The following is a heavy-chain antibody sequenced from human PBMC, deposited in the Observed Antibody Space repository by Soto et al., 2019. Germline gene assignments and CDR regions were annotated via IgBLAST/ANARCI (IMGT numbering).Heavy chain of an antibody. D-gene: IGHD1-1*01. CDR2: ILPDGRDK. Sequence: VGSRRLSCADSGVTLSTYRMSWGRQARGKGLEWVGSILPDGRDKNYEDAVKGTFTISRDNAKYRMYRETNSLRAEGTSVYYYATKRPPRHDQHDYWGQGTLVTVSS. V-gene: IGHV3-7*01. CDR1: GVTLSTYR. CDR3: ATKRPPRHDQHDY. J-gene: IGHJ4*02.